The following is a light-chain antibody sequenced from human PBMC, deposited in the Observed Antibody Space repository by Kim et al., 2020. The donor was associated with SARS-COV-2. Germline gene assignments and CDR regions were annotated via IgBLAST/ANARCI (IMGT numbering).Light chain of an antibody. CDR2: DVN. Sequence: GQSITISCTGSKRDVGGYNYVSWYQQHPDKAPKLLIYDVNKRPSGVSDRFSGSKSGNTASLTISGLQAEDEADYYCSSSTTSNTLIFGGGTQLTVL. CDR3: SSSTTSNTLI. V-gene: IGLV2-14*03. CDR1: KRDVGGYNY. J-gene: IGLJ2*01.